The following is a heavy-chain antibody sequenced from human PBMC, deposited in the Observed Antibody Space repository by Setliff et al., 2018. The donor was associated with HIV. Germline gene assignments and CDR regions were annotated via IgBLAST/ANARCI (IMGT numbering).Heavy chain of an antibody. Sequence: ASVKVSCKASGYTFTGYYMHWVRQAPGQGLARMGCINLNTGNTNYAQKFQGRVIVTRDTSINTAYVKLRSLRLDDTAVYYCARAYYYSVWGSHRYRFYYFDYWGQGSLVTVSS. CDR3: ARAYYYSVWGSHRYRFYYFDY. V-gene: IGHV1-2*02. D-gene: IGHD3-16*02. J-gene: IGHJ4*02. CDR2: INLNTGNT. CDR1: GYTFTGYY.